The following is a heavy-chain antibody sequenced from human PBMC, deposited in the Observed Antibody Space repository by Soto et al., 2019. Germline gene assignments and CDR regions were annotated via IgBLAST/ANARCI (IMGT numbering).Heavy chain of an antibody. CDR2: VYYSGGT. D-gene: IGHD6-13*01. CDR1: GGSISSSSYY. J-gene: IGHJ4*02. Sequence: SQTLSLTCTVSGGSISSSSYYWGWIRQPPGKGLEWIGSVYYSGGTYYNPSLESRITISVDTSNNQFSLRLSSVTAADTAVYFCARRMPAAAGTHYDYWGQGTLVTVSS. V-gene: IGHV4-39*01. CDR3: ARRMPAAAGTHYDY.